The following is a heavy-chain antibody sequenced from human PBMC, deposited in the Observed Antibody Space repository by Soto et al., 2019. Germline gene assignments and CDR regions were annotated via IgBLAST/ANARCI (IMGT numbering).Heavy chain of an antibody. Sequence: QVQLVESGGGVVQPGTSLRLSCVGSGFTFRSYVIHSVRQAPGKGLEWVAITSYDGSNNFYGDSVKGRFTISRDNSRNTVELQMTSLSLEVTALYYCARWGTTGGLDVWGSGDLVSVSS. D-gene: IGHD3-16*01. V-gene: IGHV3-30*03. J-gene: IGHJ4*02. CDR3: ARWGTTGGLDV. CDR2: TSYDGSNN. CDR1: GFTFRSYV.